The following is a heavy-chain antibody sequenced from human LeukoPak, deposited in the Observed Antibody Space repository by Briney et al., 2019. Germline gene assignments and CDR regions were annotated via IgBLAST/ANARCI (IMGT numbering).Heavy chain of an antibody. J-gene: IGHJ4*02. D-gene: IGHD3-3*01. V-gene: IGHV1-69*05. CDR2: IIPIFGTA. Sequence: SVKVSCKASGYTFTGYYMHWVRQAPGHGLEWMGGIIPIFGTANYAQKFQGRVTITTDESTSTAYMELSSLRSEDTAVYYCSAWSGYSPSFDYWGQGTLVTVSS. CDR1: GYTFTGYY. CDR3: SAWSGYSPSFDY.